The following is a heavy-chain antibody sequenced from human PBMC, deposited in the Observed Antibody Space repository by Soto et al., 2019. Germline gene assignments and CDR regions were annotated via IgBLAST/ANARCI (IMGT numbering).Heavy chain of an antibody. CDR1: GGTFSSYA. J-gene: IGHJ6*02. CDR2: ILPIFGTA. D-gene: IGHD6-13*01. Sequence: QVQLVQSGAEVKKPGSSVKVSCKASGGTFSSYAISWVRQAPGQGLEWMGGILPIFGTANYAQKFQGRVTITADESTSTAYMELSSLRSEDTAVYYCARASGIAAAGDYYYGMDVWGQGTTVTVSS. V-gene: IGHV1-69*01. CDR3: ARASGIAAAGDYYYGMDV.